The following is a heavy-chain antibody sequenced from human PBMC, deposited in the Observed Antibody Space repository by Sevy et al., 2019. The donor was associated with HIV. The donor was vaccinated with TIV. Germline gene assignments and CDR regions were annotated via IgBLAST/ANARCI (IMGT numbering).Heavy chain of an antibody. D-gene: IGHD6-19*01. Sequence: SETLSLTCTVSGGSFSSSTYYWNWIRQPAGRGLEWNGRIYTSGSTNYNPSLKSRVTMSVDTSKNQFSLKLSSVTAADTAVYYCAGRIAVAAFDYWGQGNLVTVSS. V-gene: IGHV4-61*02. CDR2: IYTSGST. CDR3: AGRIAVAAFDY. CDR1: GGSFSSSTYY. J-gene: IGHJ4*02.